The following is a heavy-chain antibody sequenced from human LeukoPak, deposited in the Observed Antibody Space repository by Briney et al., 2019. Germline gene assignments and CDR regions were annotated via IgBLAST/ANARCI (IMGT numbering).Heavy chain of an antibody. CDR3: ARIYYGSSGYSGAFDI. V-gene: IGHV3-7*03. J-gene: IGHJ3*02. Sequence: PGGSLRLPCAASGFTFSNHWMTWVRQAPGKGLEWVANIKKDGSEMYYVDSVKGRFTISRDNAKNSLYLQMNSLRAEDTALYHCARIYYGSSGYSGAFDIWGQGTMVTVSS. CDR1: GFTFSNHW. D-gene: IGHD3-22*01. CDR2: IKKDGSEM.